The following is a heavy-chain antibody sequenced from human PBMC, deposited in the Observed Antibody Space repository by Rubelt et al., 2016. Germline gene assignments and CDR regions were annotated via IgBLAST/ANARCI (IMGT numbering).Heavy chain of an antibody. CDR2: INHSGRT. Sequence: QVQLQQWGAGLLKPSETLSLTCAVYGGSFSGYYWSWIRQPPGKGLEWIGEINHSGRTNYNTSLKSRVTISVGSSNNQFSLKRSSGTAADPAVYYCARGGRYYGSGSYQRHNWFDPWGQGTLVTVSS. V-gene: IGHV4-34*01. CDR1: GGSFSGYY. J-gene: IGHJ5*02. CDR3: ARGGRYYGSGSYQRHNWFDP. D-gene: IGHD3-10*01.